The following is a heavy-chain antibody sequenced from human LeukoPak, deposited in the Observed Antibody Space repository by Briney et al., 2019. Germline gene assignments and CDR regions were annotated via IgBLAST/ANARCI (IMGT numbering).Heavy chain of an antibody. D-gene: IGHD5-24*01. CDR2: ISGSGGST. Sequence: GGSLRLSCAPAGLTFDSYALGWVRQAPGKGLEWVSAISGSGGSTYYADSVKGRFTISRDNSKSTLFLQRNSLRAEDTAVYYCAKDPRVGSRVATPCHWGQGTLVTVSS. J-gene: IGHJ4*02. V-gene: IGHV3-23*01. CDR1: GLTFDSYA. CDR3: AKDPRVGSRVATPCH.